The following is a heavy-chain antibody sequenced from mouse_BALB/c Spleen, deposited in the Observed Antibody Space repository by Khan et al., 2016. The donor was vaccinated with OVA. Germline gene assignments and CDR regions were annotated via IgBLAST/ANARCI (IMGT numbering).Heavy chain of an antibody. V-gene: IGHV3-2*02. CDR1: GYSITSDYA. J-gene: IGHJ2*01. CDR3: ARVYGGDFDY. D-gene: IGHD1-1*01. Sequence: VQLKESGPGLVKPSQSLSLICTVTGYSITSDYAWNWIRQFPGNKLEWMGFISYSGNTKYNPSPKSRISITRDTSKNQFFLQLNSVTTEDTATYYCARVYGGDFDYWGQGTTLTVSS. CDR2: ISYSGNT.